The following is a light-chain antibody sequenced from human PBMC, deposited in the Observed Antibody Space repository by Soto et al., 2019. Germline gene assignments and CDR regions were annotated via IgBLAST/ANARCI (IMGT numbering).Light chain of an antibody. CDR1: SSNIGGNS. Sequence: QSVLTQPPSGSAAPGQKVTISCSGSSSNIGGNSVSWYQQLPGTAPKLLIYNDNKRPSGIPDRFSGPKSGTSATLGITGFQTGDEADYYCGSWDSRLSTYVFGTGTKVTVL. V-gene: IGLV1-51*01. CDR2: NDN. J-gene: IGLJ1*01. CDR3: GSWDSRLSTYV.